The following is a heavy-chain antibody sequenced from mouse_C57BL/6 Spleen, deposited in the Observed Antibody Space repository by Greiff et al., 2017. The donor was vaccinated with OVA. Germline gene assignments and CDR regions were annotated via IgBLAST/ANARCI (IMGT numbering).Heavy chain of an antibody. D-gene: IGHD2-14*01. V-gene: IGHV3-6*01. CDR2: ISYDGSN. CDR1: GYSITSGYY. J-gene: IGHJ2*01. Sequence: DVQLQESGPGLVKPSQSLSLTCSVTGYSITSGYYWNWIRQFPGNKLEWMGYISYDGSNNYNPSLKNRISITRDTSKNQFFLKLNSVTTEDTATYYCARKGYDGTGFDYWGQGTTLTVSS. CDR3: ARKGYDGTGFDY.